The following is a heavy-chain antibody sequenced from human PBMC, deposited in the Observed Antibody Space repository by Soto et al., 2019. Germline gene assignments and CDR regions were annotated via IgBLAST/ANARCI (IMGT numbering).Heavy chain of an antibody. Sequence: PGESLKICCQGSGYGFSIHWVAWLRQMPGKGLEWVGFIYPGNSDTIYSPSFQGQVTISADLALSTTYLQWDTLKPSDTAIYFCASDSHCSGGPCPMGGFDMWGQGTMVTVSS. CDR1: GYGFSIHW. D-gene: IGHD2-15*01. V-gene: IGHV5-51*01. CDR3: ASDSHCSGGPCPMGGFDM. CDR2: IYPGNSDT. J-gene: IGHJ3*02.